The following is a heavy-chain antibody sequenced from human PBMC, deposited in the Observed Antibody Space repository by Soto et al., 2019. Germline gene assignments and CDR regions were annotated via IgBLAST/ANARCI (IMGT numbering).Heavy chain of an antibody. CDR3: ASNYAYAEVYYWYGIDV. CDR1: GFTFSRYW. CDR2: ISSYGSDT. D-gene: IGHD3-16*01. V-gene: IGHV3-74*01. Sequence: EVQLVESGGGLVLPGGSLRLSCAASGFTFSRYWMHWVRQAPGKGLVWVSRISSYGSDTHYADSVKGRFTISRDNAKNTLYLQLNSLRAAQTAVYYCASNYAYAEVYYWYGIDVWGQGTTVTVSS. J-gene: IGHJ6*02.